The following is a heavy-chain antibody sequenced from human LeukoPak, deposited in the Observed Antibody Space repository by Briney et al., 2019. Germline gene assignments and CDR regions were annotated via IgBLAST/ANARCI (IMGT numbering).Heavy chain of an antibody. Sequence: SQTLSLTCTVSGGSISSYYWSWIRQPAGKGLEWIGRIYTRGRTNYNPSLKSLVPMPVDTSKNQFSLKLSSVAAGDTVLYSCARDMSGGSYRPFDYGGQGTLVTVSS. CDR3: ARDMSGGSYRPFDY. V-gene: IGHV4-4*07. J-gene: IGHJ4*01. D-gene: IGHD1-26*01. CDR1: GGSISSYY. CDR2: IYTRGRT.